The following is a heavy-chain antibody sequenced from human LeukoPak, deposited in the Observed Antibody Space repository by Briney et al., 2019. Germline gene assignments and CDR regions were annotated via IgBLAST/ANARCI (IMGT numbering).Heavy chain of an antibody. CDR2: ISYDGSNK. D-gene: IGHD2-15*01. V-gene: IGHV3-30-3*01. Sequence: GRSLRLSCAASGFTFSSYAMHWVRQAPGKGLEWVAVISYDGSNKYYADSVKGRFTISRDNSKNTLYLQMNSLRAEDTAVYYCARGSVISTPCDYWGQGTLVTVSS. J-gene: IGHJ4*02. CDR3: ARGSVISTPCDY. CDR1: GFTFSSYA.